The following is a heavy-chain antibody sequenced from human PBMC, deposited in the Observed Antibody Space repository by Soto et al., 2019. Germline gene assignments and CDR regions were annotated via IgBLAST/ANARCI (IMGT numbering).Heavy chain of an antibody. CDR2: FDPEDGET. CDR1: GYTLTELS. Sequence: ASVKVSCKVSGYTLTELSMHWVRQAPGKGLEWMGGFDPEDGETIYAQKFQGRVTMTEDTSTDTAYMELSSLRSEDTAVYYCATGLWGSYMGVDYFDYWGQGTLVTVSS. J-gene: IGHJ4*02. V-gene: IGHV1-24*01. CDR3: ATGLWGSYMGVDYFDY. D-gene: IGHD3-16*01.